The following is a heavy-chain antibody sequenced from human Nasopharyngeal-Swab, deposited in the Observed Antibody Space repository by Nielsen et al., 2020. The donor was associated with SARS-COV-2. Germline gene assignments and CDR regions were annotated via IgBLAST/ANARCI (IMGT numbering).Heavy chain of an antibody. V-gene: IGHV5-51*01. CDR1: GYSFTSYW. Sequence: GGSLQISCKGSGYSFTSYWIGWVRQMPGKGLEWMGIIYPGDSDTRYSPSFQGQVTISADKSISTAYLQWGSLKASDTAMYYCARQGAVAGYYYYYMDVWGKGTTVTVSS. CDR2: IYPGDSDT. D-gene: IGHD6-19*01. CDR3: ARQGAVAGYYYYYMDV. J-gene: IGHJ6*03.